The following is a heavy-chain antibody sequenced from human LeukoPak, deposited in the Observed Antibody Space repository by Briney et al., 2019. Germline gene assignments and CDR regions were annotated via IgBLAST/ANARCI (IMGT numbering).Heavy chain of an antibody. CDR2: IGAGGTFT. J-gene: IGHJ4*02. CDR3: AEDLDYTTYGYYFDY. Sequence: GGSLRLSCTASGFTFSSYAMNWVRQAPGKGLEWVSGIGAGGTFTYYADSVKGRFTISSDNSRNTLYLQMNSLRADGTAVYYCAEDLDYTTYGYYFDYWGQGTLVTVSS. CDR1: GFTFSSYA. V-gene: IGHV3-23*01. D-gene: IGHD4-11*01.